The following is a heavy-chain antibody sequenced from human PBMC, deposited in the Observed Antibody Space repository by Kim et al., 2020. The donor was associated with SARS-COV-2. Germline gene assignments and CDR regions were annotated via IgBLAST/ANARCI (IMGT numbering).Heavy chain of an antibody. J-gene: IGHJ6*02. V-gene: IGHV4-4*02. Sequence: THYTPSPKGRVTISVDKSKNQFSLKLSSVTAADTAVYYCARDLRKDGMDVWGQGTTVTVSS. CDR3: ARDLRKDGMDV. CDR2: T.